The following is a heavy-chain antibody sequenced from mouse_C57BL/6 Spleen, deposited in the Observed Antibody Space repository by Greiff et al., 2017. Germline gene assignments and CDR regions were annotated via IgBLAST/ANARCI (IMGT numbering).Heavy chain of an antibody. Sequence: VQLQESGAELVKPGASVKLSCKASGYTFTSYWMHWVKQRPGRGLEWIGRIDPNSGGTKYNEKFKSKATLTVDKPSSTAYMQLSSLTSEDSAVYYCARWVYGNYPYAMDYWGQGTSVTVSS. CDR2: IDPNSGGT. J-gene: IGHJ4*01. CDR3: ARWVYGNYPYAMDY. CDR1: GYTFTSYW. D-gene: IGHD2-1*01. V-gene: IGHV1-72*01.